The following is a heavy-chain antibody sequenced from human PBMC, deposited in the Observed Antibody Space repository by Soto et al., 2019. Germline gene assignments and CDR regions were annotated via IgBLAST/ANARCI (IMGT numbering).Heavy chain of an antibody. D-gene: IGHD3-10*01. J-gene: IGHJ6*02. V-gene: IGHV3-11*01. CDR2: ISSSGSII. CDR3: AKRSNYYGMDV. Sequence: PGGSLRLSCAASGFTFSDYYMSWIRQAPGKGLEWVSYISSSGSIIKHADSVKGRFTISRDNAKNSLYLQMTSLRAEDTVVYYCAKRSNYYGMDVWGQGTTVTVSS. CDR1: GFTFSDYY.